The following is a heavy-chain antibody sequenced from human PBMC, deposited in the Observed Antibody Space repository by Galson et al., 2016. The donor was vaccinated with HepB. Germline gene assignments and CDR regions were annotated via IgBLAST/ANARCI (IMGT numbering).Heavy chain of an antibody. Sequence: SLRLSCAVSGIIFSDNWMHWVRQVPGKGLQWVSRISEDGSTTAYADSVKGRFTISRDNDKNILYLQMNSLRAEDSAVYFCTTPEAGYRLVDYWGQGTLVTVSS. CDR2: ISEDGSTT. D-gene: IGHD4-11*01. J-gene: IGHJ4*02. CDR3: TTPEAGYRLVDY. CDR1: GIIFSDNW. V-gene: IGHV3-74*01.